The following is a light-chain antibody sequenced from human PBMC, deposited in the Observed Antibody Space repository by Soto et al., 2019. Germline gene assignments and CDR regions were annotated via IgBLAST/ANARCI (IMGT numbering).Light chain of an antibody. V-gene: IGLV1-44*01. CDR3: AAWDGSLKGYV. J-gene: IGLJ1*01. Sequence: QSVLTQPPSTSGTPGQRVTISCSGSSSNIGSNTVNWYQHLAGTAPKLLIYRNNQRPSGVPDRFSGSKSGTSASLAISGLRSEDEADYYCAAWDGSLKGYVFATGTKLTVL. CDR1: SSNIGSNT. CDR2: RNN.